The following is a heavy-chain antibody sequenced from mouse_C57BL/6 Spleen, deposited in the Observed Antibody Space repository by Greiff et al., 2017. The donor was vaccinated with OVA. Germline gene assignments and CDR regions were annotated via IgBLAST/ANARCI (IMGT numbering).Heavy chain of an antibody. CDR2: IDPSDSYT. CDR3: ARSDGYYPFDY. V-gene: IGHV1-69*01. J-gene: IGHJ2*01. CDR1: GYTFTSYW. D-gene: IGHD2-3*01. Sequence: VQLQESGAELVMPGASVKLSCKASGYTFTSYWMHWVKQRPGQGLEWIGEIDPSDSYTNYNQKFKGKSTLTVDKSSSTAYMQLSSLTSEDSAVYYCARSDGYYPFDYWGQGTTLTVSS.